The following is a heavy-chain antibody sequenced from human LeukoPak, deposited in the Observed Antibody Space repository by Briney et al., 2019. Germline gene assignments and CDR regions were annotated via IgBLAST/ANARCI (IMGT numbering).Heavy chain of an antibody. CDR1: GFTFRNYW. Sequence: GGSLRLSCGASGFTFRNYWMSWVRQVPGKGLEWVANIRHDGSEKYYVDSVKGRFTTSRDNARGSLFLQMNSLRAEDTAMYYCVRSEVTREGDHWGQGTLVTVSS. J-gene: IGHJ4*02. CDR3: VRSEVTREGDH. V-gene: IGHV3-7*01. D-gene: IGHD1-14*01. CDR2: IRHDGSEK.